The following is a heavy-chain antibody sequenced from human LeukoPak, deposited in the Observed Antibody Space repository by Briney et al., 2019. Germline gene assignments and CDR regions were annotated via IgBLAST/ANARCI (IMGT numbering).Heavy chain of an antibody. V-gene: IGHV4-31*03. Sequence: SETLSLTCTVSGGSISSGGYYWSWIRQHPGKGLEWIGYIYYSGSTYYNPSLKSRVTISVDTSKNQFSLKLSSVTAADTAVYYCARDRYYGSRSYFFDYWGQGTLVTVSS. D-gene: IGHD3-10*01. CDR3: ARDRYYGSRSYFFDY. CDR2: IYYSGST. J-gene: IGHJ4*02. CDR1: GGSISSGGYY.